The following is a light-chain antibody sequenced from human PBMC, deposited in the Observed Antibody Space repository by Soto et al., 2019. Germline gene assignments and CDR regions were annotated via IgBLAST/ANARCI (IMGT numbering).Light chain of an antibody. CDR2: AAS. J-gene: IGKJ1*01. Sequence: IQVTQSPSSLSASVGDRVTITCRASQSINTYLSWYQQKPGRAPKHLINAASSLQTGVPSRSSGSGSGTDFTLTISSLQPEDFATYYCQQTYGAPRTFGQGTKVDIK. CDR1: QSINTY. V-gene: IGKV1-39*01. CDR3: QQTYGAPRT.